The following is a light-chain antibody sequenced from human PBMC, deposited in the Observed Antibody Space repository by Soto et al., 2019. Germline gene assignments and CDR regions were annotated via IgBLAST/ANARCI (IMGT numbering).Light chain of an antibody. CDR2: GAS. Sequence: IVLTQSPGTLSLSPGERATLSCRASQSVTSNYLAWYQQKPGQAPRLLIYGASSRATGIPDMFSGSGSGTDFTLTISRLEPEDFAVYYCQQYGSSPLFTFGPGTKVDIK. CDR3: QQYGSSPLFT. V-gene: IGKV3-20*01. J-gene: IGKJ3*01. CDR1: QSVTSNY.